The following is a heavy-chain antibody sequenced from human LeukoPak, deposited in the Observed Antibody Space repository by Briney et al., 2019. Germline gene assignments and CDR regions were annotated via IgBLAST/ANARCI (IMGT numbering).Heavy chain of an antibody. CDR1: GGSFSGYY. J-gene: IGHJ4*02. Sequence: SETLSLTCAVYGGSFSGYYWSWIRQPPGKGLEWIGEINHSGSTNYNPSLKSRVTISVDTSKNQFSLKLSSVTAADTAVYYCARHRRAVLRFLEWLSPYDYWGQGTLVTASS. CDR2: INHSGST. D-gene: IGHD3-3*01. CDR3: ARHRRAVLRFLEWLSPYDY. V-gene: IGHV4-34*01.